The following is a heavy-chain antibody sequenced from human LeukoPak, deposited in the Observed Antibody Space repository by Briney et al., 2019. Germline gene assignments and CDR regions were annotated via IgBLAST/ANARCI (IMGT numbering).Heavy chain of an antibody. CDR2: IYTSGST. J-gene: IGHJ4*02. V-gene: IGHV4-4*07. CDR3: ARDTYNYGSSAYYFDH. D-gene: IGHD5-18*01. CDR1: GVSISSYS. Sequence: SETLSLTCTVSGVSISSYSWSWIRQPAGKGLEWIGRIYTSGSTNYNPSLKSRVTMSVDTSKNQFSLKLSSVTAADTAVYYCARDTYNYGSSAYYFDHWGQGTLVTVSS.